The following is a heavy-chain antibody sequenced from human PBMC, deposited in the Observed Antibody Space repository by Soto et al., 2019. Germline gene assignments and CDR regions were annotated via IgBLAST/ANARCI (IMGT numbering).Heavy chain of an antibody. CDR1: GDSIMRDSYY. J-gene: IGHJ4*02. D-gene: IGHD1-26*01. V-gene: IGHV4-31*03. CDR2: IYYSGTT. Sequence: QVQLQESGPGLVKPSQTLSLTCTVSGDSIMRDSYYWNWIRRHPGKGLEWIGYIYYSGTTAYNPSLKTRVTXXPXTXXNQFSLNLSSVTAADTAVYYCARGFDRGKFYAFESWGRGTQVTVSS. CDR3: ARGFDRGKFYAFES.